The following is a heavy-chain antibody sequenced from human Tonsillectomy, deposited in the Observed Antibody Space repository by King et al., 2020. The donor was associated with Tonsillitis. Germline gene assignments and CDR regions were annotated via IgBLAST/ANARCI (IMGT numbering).Heavy chain of an antibody. V-gene: IGHV4-59*01. J-gene: IGHJ4*02. CDR2: IFYSGGT. D-gene: IGHD2-15*01. CDR1: GGSINSYY. CDR3: ARASTEGGHYDY. Sequence: VQLQESGPGLVRPSETLSLTCTVSGGSINSYYWSWIRQPPGKGLEWIGYIFYSGGTSYNPSLTSRVTISVDTSKNQFSLKLSSVTAADTAVYYCARASTEGGHYDYWGQGTLVTVSS.